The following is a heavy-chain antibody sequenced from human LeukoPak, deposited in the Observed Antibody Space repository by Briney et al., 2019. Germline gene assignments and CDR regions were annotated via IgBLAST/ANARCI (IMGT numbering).Heavy chain of an antibody. D-gene: IGHD4-17*01. CDR1: GYTFTSYG. CDR3: ARNRDMRYGDYVRSDAFDI. V-gene: IGHV1-18*01. Sequence: GASVKVSCKASGYTFTSYGLSWVRQAPGQGLEWMGWISAYNGNTNYEQKLQGRVTMTTDTSTSTAYMELRSLRSDDTAVYYCARNRDMRYGDYVRSDAFDIWGQGTMVTVSS. CDR2: ISAYNGNT. J-gene: IGHJ3*02.